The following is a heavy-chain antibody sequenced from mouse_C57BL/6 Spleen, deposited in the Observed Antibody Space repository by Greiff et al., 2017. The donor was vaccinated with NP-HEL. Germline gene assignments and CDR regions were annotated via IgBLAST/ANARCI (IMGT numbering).Heavy chain of an antibody. CDR3: ARTLYGTSYAMDY. V-gene: IGHV5-17*01. CDR1: GFTFSDYG. J-gene: IGHJ4*01. D-gene: IGHD2-1*01. Sequence: EVHLVESGGGLVKPGGSLKLSCAASGFTFSDYGMHWVRQAPEKGLEWVAYISSGSSTIYYADTVKGRFTISRDNAKNTLFLQMTSLRSEDTAMYYCARTLYGTSYAMDYWGQGTSVTVSS. CDR2: ISSGSSTI.